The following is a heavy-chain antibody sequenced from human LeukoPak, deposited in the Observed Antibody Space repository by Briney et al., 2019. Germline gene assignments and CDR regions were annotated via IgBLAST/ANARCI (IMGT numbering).Heavy chain of an antibody. J-gene: IGHJ4*02. CDR3: ARGPLKYCSGGSCYFYAFDI. Sequence: PSETLSLTCKVSGGSISSYYWSWIRQPPGKGLEWIGYIYYSGSTNYNPSLKSRVTISVDTSKNQFSLKLSSVTAADTAVYYCARGPLKYCSGGSCYFYAFDIWGQGTLVTVSS. CDR1: GGSISSYY. V-gene: IGHV4-59*12. D-gene: IGHD2-15*01. CDR2: IYYSGST.